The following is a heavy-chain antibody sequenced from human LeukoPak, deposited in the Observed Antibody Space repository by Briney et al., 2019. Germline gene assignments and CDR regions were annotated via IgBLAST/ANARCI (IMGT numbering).Heavy chain of an antibody. J-gene: IGHJ4*02. D-gene: IGHD3-10*01. Sequence: GGSLRLSCAVSGFTFSSYWMSWVRQAPGKGLKWLANIKEDGSEKYYVDSVKGRFTISRDNAKNSLHLQMNSLRAEDTAVYYCARGSGSFDYWGQGTLVTVSS. CDR2: IKEDGSEK. CDR1: GFTFSSYW. CDR3: ARGSGSFDY. V-gene: IGHV3-7*01.